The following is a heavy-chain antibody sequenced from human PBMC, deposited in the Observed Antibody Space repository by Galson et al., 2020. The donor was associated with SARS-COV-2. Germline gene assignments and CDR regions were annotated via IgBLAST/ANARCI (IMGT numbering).Heavy chain of an antibody. CDR1: GFTFGDYA. CDR2: ITWNSGTI. V-gene: IGHV3-9*01. CDR3: AKGPNSYSSNWYGIDY. D-gene: IGHD6-13*01. J-gene: IGHJ4*02. Sequence: SLKISCAASGFTFGDYAMHWVRQGPGKGPEWVSGITWNSGTIGYAGSVKGQFTISRDNAKNYLYLQMNSLRPEDTAFYYCAKGPNSYSSNWYGIDYWGQGTLVTVSS.